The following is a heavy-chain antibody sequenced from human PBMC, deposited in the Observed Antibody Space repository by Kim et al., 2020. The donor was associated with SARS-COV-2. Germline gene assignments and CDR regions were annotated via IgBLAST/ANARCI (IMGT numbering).Heavy chain of an antibody. V-gene: IGHV3-53*01. CDR1: GFTVSSNY. Sequence: GGSLRLSCAASGFTVSSNYMSWVRQAPGKGLEWVSVIYSGGSTYYADSVKGRFTISRDNSKNTLYLQMNSRRAGDPAVYYCARAPVGYCSSTSCYHPWGQGTLVTVSS. D-gene: IGHD2-2*01. CDR2: IYSGGST. CDR3: ARAPVGYCSSTSCYHP. J-gene: IGHJ5*02.